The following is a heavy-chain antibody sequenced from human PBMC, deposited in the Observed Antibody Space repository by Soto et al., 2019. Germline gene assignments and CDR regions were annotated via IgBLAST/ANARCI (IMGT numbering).Heavy chain of an antibody. CDR3: AKMRGLYHGSDSGAYIDV. V-gene: IGHV3-23*01. D-gene: IGHD3-10*01. CDR2: ISDSGGST. J-gene: IGHJ6*03. Sequence: EVQLLESGGGLVQPGGSLRLSCAASGFTFFTYAMNWVRQAPGKGLEWVSSISDSGGSTYHADSVRGRFTISRDNSKNTLYLQMNSRSAEDTAVYYCAKMRGLYHGSDSGAYIDVWGKGATVTVSS. CDR1: GFTFFTYA.